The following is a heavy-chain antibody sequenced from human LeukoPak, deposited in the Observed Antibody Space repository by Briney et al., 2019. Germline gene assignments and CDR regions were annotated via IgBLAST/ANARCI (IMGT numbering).Heavy chain of an antibody. CDR2: ISYDGSNK. CDR3: ARQAGVT. V-gene: IGHV3-30*03. D-gene: IGHD6-19*01. Sequence: GRSLRLSCAASGFTFSSYGMHWVRQAPGKGLEWVAVISYDGSNKYYADSVKGRFTVSRDNSKNTLYLQINSLRAEDTAVYYCARQAGVTWGQGTLVTVSS. CDR1: GFTFSSYG. J-gene: IGHJ5*02.